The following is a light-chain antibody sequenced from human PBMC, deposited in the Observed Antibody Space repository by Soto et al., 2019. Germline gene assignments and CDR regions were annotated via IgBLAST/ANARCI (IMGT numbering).Light chain of an antibody. CDR1: QSIHTS. J-gene: IGKJ5*01. CDR2: DSN. CDR3: QQRNVWPPIT. V-gene: IGKV3-11*01. Sequence: LTQSPATLSLSPGESATLSCRGSQSIHTSFAWYQQKPGQPPRLVVYDSNLRANGVPDTFGGSRSGTEFTLTINNLEPEDFAVYYCQQRNVWPPITFGQGARLEIK.